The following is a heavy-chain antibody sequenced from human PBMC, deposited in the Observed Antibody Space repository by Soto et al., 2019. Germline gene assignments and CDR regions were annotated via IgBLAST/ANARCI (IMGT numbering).Heavy chain of an antibody. D-gene: IGHD2-2*02. CDR3: ARHGPAADLYAEYFQH. CDR1: GGSISSSSYY. CDR2: IYYSGST. Sequence: SETLSLTCTVSGGSISSSSYYWGWIRRPPGKGMEWIGNIYYSGSTYYSPSLKSRVTISVDTSKNQFSLKLSSVTAADTAVYYCARHGPAADLYAEYFQHWGQGTLVTVSS. J-gene: IGHJ1*01. V-gene: IGHV4-39*01.